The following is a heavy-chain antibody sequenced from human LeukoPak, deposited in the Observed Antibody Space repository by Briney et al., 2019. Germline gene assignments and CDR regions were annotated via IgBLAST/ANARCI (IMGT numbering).Heavy chain of an antibody. V-gene: IGHV4-4*07. CDR2: IYSTGDTDH. D-gene: IGHD5-18*01. J-gene: IGHJ6*03. CDR1: GASITAYY. CDR3: ARDRPDGYTHGHYYYNMDV. Sequence: SETLSLTCTVSGASITAYYWTWIRQSAGEGLEFIGRIYSTGDTDHNYNPSLASRVTISGDTSKNQVSLRLKSVTDADTAVYYCARDRPDGYTHGHYYYNMDVWGKGTTVTVSS.